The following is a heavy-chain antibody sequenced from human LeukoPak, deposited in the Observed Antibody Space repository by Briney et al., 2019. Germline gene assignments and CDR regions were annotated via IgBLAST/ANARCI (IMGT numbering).Heavy chain of an antibody. CDR1: GFIFSTYG. D-gene: IGHD3-3*01. CDR3: AKVDDFWSGYSLNYYYMDV. J-gene: IGHJ6*03. Sequence: GGSLRLSCAASGFIFSTYGMHWVRRAPGKGLEWWAVISYDGSNKYYADFVKGRFTISRDNSKNTLYLEMNSLRAEDTAVYYCAKVDDFWSGYSLNYYYMDVWGKGTTVTVSS. V-gene: IGHV3-30*18. CDR2: ISYDGSNK.